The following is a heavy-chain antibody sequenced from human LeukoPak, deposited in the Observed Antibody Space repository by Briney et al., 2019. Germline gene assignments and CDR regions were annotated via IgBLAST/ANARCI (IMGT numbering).Heavy chain of an antibody. V-gene: IGHV3-33*06. D-gene: IGHD6-19*01. Sequence: GGSLRLSCAASGFTFSSYGMHWVRQAPGKGLEWVAVIWYDGSNKYYADSVKGRFTISRDNSKNTLYLQMNSLRAEDTAVYYCAKGLAVAGREYYFDYWGQGTLVTASS. CDR3: AKGLAVAGREYYFDY. CDR2: IWYDGSNK. J-gene: IGHJ4*02. CDR1: GFTFSSYG.